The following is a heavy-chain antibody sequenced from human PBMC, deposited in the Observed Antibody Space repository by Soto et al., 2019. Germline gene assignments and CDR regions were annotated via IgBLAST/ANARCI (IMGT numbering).Heavy chain of an antibody. CDR3: ARSSGTFNWFDP. CDR2: INHSGST. V-gene: IGHV4-34*01. J-gene: IGHJ5*02. D-gene: IGHD1-26*01. Sequence: SETLSLTCAVYGGSFSGYYWSWIRQPPGKGLEWIGEINHSGSTNYNPSLKSRVTISIDRSKNQFSLNLNSVIAADTAVYYCARSSGTFNWFDPWGQGTLVTVSS. CDR1: GGSFSGYY.